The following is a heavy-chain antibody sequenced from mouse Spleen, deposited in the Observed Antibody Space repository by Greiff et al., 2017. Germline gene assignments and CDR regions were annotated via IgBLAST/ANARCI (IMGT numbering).Heavy chain of an antibody. Sequence: VQLQQSGPELVKPGASVKISCKASGYSFTGYYMNWVKQSPEKSLEWIGEINPSTGGTTYNQKFKAKATLTVDKSSSTAYMQLKSLTSEDSAVYYCARLGLLHYYAMDYWGQGASVTVSS. CDR3: ARLGLLHYYAMDY. V-gene: IGHV1-42*01. CDR2: INPSTGGT. D-gene: IGHD2-2*01. CDR1: GYSFTGYY. J-gene: IGHJ4*01.